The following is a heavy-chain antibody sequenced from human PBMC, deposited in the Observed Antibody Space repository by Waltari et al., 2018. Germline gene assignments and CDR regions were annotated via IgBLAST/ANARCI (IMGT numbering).Heavy chain of an antibody. CDR3: ARDYCDRTNCHGLDV. CDR1: EFTFSSYS. CDR2: ISYNGRNI. Sequence: QVQLVASGGGVVQPGRSLRLSCEASEFTFSSYSMPWVRQATGKGLEWVAVISYNGRNIYYVDSVKGRFTISRDNSKKTLYMQMNSLRAEDTAVYYCARDYCDRTNCHGLDVWGQGTTVTVSS. V-gene: IGHV3-30*04. D-gene: IGHD3-22*01. J-gene: IGHJ6*02.